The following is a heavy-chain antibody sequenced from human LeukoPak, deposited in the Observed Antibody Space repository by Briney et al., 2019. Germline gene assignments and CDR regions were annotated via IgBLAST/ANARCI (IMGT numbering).Heavy chain of an antibody. CDR2: TYPGDSDT. Sequence: GESLKISCQGSGYSFTRNWIGWVRQMPGKGLEWMGITYPGDSDTRYSPSFQGQVTISADKSINTAYLQWSSLKASDTAMYYCARHPYYYDSSGRPLKYFDCWGQGTLVTVSS. D-gene: IGHD3-22*01. J-gene: IGHJ4*02. CDR3: ARHPYYYDSSGRPLKYFDC. V-gene: IGHV5-51*01. CDR1: GYSFTRNW.